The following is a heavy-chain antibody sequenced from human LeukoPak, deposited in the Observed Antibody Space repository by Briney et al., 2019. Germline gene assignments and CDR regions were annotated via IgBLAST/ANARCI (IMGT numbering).Heavy chain of an antibody. CDR1: GGSISSYY. CDR2: IYTSGST. V-gene: IGHV4-4*07. J-gene: IGHJ2*01. D-gene: IGHD5-18*01. Sequence: TSGTLSLTCTVSGGSISSYYWSWIRQPAGKGLEWIGRIYTSGSTNYNPSLKSRVTMSVDTSKNQFSLKLSSVTAADTAVYYCARWIQLWLPDWYFDLWGRGTLVTVSS. CDR3: ARWIQLWLPDWYFDL.